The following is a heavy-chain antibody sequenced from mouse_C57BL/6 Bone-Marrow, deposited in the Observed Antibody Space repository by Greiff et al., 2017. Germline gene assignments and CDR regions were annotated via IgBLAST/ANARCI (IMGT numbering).Heavy chain of an antibody. CDR1: GYAFSSSW. J-gene: IGHJ2*01. V-gene: IGHV1-82*01. Sequence: VQRVESGPELVKPGASVKISCKASGYAFSSSWMNWVKQRPGKGLEWIGRISPGDGDTNYNGKFKGKATLTADKSSSTAYMQRSSLTSEDSAVYFCEGNWVGFDYWGQGTTLTVSS. D-gene: IGHD4-1*01. CDR3: EGNWVGFDY. CDR2: ISPGDGDT.